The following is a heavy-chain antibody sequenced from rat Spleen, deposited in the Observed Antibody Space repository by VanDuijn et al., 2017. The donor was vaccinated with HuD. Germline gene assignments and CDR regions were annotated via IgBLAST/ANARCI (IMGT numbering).Heavy chain of an antibody. CDR1: GYSITSSY. CDR2: ISYSGST. V-gene: IGHV3-1*01. D-gene: IGHD1-12*02. CDR3: ARSYYDGSYYPFDY. J-gene: IGHJ2*01. Sequence: EVQLQESGPGLVKPSQSLSLTCSVTGYSITSSYRWNWIRKFPGNKLEWMGYISYSGSTGFNPSLKSRVSVTRDTSKNQFFLHLNSVTTEDTATYYCARSYYDGSYYPFDYWGQGVMVSVSS.